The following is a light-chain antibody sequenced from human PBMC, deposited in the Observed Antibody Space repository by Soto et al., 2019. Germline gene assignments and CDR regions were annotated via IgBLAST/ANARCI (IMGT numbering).Light chain of an antibody. CDR1: QSVSSY. CDR2: DAS. J-gene: IGKJ1*01. Sequence: EIGLTQSPGALSLSPGERATLSCRASQSVSSYLAWYQQKPGQAPRLLIYDASNRAAGIPARFSGSGTGTEFTLTISSLQSEDFAVHYCLQYYAWPRWTFGQRAKVHI. CDR3: LQYYAWPRWT. V-gene: IGKV3-15*01.